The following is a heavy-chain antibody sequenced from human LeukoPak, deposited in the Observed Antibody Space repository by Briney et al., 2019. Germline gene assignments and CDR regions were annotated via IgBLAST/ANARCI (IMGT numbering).Heavy chain of an antibody. J-gene: IGHJ4*02. CDR3: ARDVDIVVVPAAQFDY. Sequence: ASVKVSCKASGYTFTGYYMHWVRQAPGQGLEWMGWINPNSGGTNYAQKFQGRVTMTRDTSISTAYMELSRLRSDDTAVYYCARDVDIVVVPAAQFDYWGQGTLVTVSP. CDR2: INPNSGGT. CDR1: GYTFTGYY. D-gene: IGHD2-2*01. V-gene: IGHV1-2*02.